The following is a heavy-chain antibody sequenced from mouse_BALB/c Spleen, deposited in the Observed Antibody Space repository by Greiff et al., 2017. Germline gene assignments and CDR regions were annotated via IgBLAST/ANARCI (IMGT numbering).Heavy chain of an antibody. J-gene: IGHJ3*01. CDR3: ARALITTGRGFAY. Sequence: QVQLQQPGAELVKPGASVKLSCKAYGYIFTSYWMHWVKQRPGQGLEWIGEINPSNGRTNYNEKFKSKATLTVDKSSSTAYMQLSSLTSEDSAVYYCARALITTGRGFAYWGQGTLVTVSA. D-gene: IGHD1-2*01. CDR2: INPSNGRT. V-gene: IGHV1S81*02. CDR1: GYIFTSYW.